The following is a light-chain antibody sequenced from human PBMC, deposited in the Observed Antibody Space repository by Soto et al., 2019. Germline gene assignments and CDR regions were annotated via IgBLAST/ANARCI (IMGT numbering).Light chain of an antibody. J-gene: IGKJ5*01. CDR1: QDIDNS. V-gene: IGKV1-33*01. Sequence: IQLTQSPSSLSASVGETVTITCRASQDIDNSLNWYQHKPGKAPKLLVYAVSFLETGVPSRFSGRGSGTVFSLTINRLQSDDVATYYCQQHDGRPTMPFGPGTRLYSK. CDR2: AVS. CDR3: QQHDGRPTMP.